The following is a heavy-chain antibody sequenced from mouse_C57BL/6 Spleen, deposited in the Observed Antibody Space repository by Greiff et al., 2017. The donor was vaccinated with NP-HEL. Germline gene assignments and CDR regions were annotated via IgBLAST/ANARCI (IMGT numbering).Heavy chain of an antibody. Sequence: VQLQESGAELARPGASVKLSCKASGYTFTSYGISWVKQRTGQGLEWIGEIYPRSGNTYYNEKFKGKATLTADKSSSTAYIELSSLTSEDSAVYFCARRHDGYSYFDYWGQGTTLTVSS. CDR3: ARRHDGYSYFDY. CDR2: IYPRSGNT. D-gene: IGHD2-3*01. V-gene: IGHV1-81*01. CDR1: GYTFTSYG. J-gene: IGHJ2*01.